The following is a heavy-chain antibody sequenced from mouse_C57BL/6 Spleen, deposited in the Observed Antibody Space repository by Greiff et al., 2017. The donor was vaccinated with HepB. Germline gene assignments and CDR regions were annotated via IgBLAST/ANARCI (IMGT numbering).Heavy chain of an antibody. CDR3: ARAPLTTVVAPFAY. V-gene: IGHV5-4*01. CDR2: ISDGGSYT. CDR1: GFTFSSYA. J-gene: IGHJ3*01. Sequence: EVQRVESGGGLVKPGGSLKLSCAASGFTFSSYAMSWVRQTPEKRLEWVATISDGGSYTYYPDNVKGRFTISRDNAKNNLYLQMSHLKSEDTAMYYCARAPLTTVVAPFAYWGQGTLVTVSA. D-gene: IGHD1-1*01.